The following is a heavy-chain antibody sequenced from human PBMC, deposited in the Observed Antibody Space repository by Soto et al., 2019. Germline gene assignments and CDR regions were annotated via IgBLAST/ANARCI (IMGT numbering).Heavy chain of an antibody. Sequence: QMHLQQWGAGLLKPSETLSLTCAVYGGSFSGYYWSWIRQSPGKGLEWIGEINHSGNTNYSPYLKSLVTISVNTYKNQFSLNLSSVTAADTAVYYCATCGEYSTSFDYWGQGTLVTVSS. CDR1: GGSFSGYY. CDR3: ATCGEYSTSFDY. J-gene: IGHJ4*02. D-gene: IGHD6-6*01. CDR2: INHSGNT. V-gene: IGHV4-34*01.